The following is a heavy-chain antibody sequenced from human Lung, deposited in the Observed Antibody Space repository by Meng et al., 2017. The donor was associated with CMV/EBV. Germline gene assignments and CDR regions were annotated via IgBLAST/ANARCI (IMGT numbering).Heavy chain of an antibody. Sequence: SXTXXLTXXISGDSVSSNNAAWNWIRQSPSRGLEWLGRTYYRSKWYNDYAVSVKSRISINPDTSKNQFSLHLNSVTPEDTAVYYCARVVSDFARVPGAFDIWGQGTXVTVSS. J-gene: IGHJ3*02. CDR1: GDSVSSNNAA. CDR2: TYYRSKWYN. CDR3: ARVVSDFARVPGAFDI. D-gene: IGHD5/OR15-5a*01. V-gene: IGHV6-1*01.